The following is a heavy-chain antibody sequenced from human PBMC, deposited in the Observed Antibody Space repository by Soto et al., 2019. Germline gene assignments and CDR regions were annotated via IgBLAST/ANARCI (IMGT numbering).Heavy chain of an antibody. J-gene: IGHJ1*01. Sequence: QITLKESGPTLMKPTQTLTLTCTFSGFSLSTSGVGVGWIRQPPGKALEWLALIYWDDDKRYSPSLKSRLTITKDTSKNQVVLTMTNMDPVDTATYYCAHKTTVTIYFQHWGQGTLVTVSS. CDR1: GFSLSTSGVG. D-gene: IGHD4-17*01. CDR3: AHKTTVTIYFQH. CDR2: IYWDDDK. V-gene: IGHV2-5*02.